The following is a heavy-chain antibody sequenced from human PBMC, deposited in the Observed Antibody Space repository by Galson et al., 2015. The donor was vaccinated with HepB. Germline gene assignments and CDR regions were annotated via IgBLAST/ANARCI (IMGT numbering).Heavy chain of an antibody. Sequence: SVKVSCKASGGTFSSYAISWVRQAPGQGLEWMGGIIPIFGTANYAQKFQGRVTITADESTSTAYMELSSLRSEDTAVYYCARGGYCSSTSCHRYYYYGMDVWGQGTTVTVSS. CDR2: IIPIFGTA. D-gene: IGHD2-2*02. CDR1: GGTFSSYA. V-gene: IGHV1-69*13. J-gene: IGHJ6*02. CDR3: ARGGYCSSTSCHRYYYYGMDV.